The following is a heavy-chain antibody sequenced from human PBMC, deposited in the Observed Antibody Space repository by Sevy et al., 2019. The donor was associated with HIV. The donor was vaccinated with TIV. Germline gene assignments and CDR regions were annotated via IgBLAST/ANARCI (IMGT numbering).Heavy chain of an antibody. CDR2: IYYNGST. J-gene: IGHJ4*02. CDR1: GGSISSFY. CDR3: ARGRVLCDY. Sequence: SETLSLTCSVSGGSISSFYWSWIRQPPGKGLEWIGYIYYNGSTNHNPSLRKRVTTSVDTSKNQFSLKLSSVTAADTAVYFCARGRVLCDYWGQGTLVTVSS. D-gene: IGHD2-21*01. V-gene: IGHV4-59*01.